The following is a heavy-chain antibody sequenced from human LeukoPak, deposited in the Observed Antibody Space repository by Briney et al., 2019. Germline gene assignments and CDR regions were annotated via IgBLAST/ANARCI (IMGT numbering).Heavy chain of an antibody. D-gene: IGHD6-6*01. V-gene: IGHV4-59*08. Sequence: SEALSLTCTVSGGSISSYYWSWIRQPPGTGLEWIGYIYYSGSTYYNPSLKSRVTISVDTSKNQFSLKLSSVAAADTAVYYCARVRAARTHFDYWGQGTLVTVSS. CDR2: IYYSGST. J-gene: IGHJ4*02. CDR1: GGSISSYY. CDR3: ARVRAARTHFDY.